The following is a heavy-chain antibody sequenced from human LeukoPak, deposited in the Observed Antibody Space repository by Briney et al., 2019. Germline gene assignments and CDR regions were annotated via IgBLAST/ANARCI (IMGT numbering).Heavy chain of an antibody. Sequence: GGSLRLSCTASGLSFSDLWLTWVRQAPGRGLEWVANIKKDGTEKNYVDSVRGRFTISRDNAQNSLYLQMNNLRAEDTAIYYCEAYGSVWGQRTLVIVSS. D-gene: IGHD3-10*01. V-gene: IGHV3-7*03. J-gene: IGHJ4*02. CDR1: GLSFSDLW. CDR3: EAYGSV. CDR2: IKKDGTEK.